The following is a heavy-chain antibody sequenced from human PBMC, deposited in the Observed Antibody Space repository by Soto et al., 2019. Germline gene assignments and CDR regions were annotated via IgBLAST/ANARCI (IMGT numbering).Heavy chain of an antibody. V-gene: IGHV3-9*01. CDR3: ARGPRTTVTTFGLWFVD. D-gene: IGHD4-17*01. Sequence: EVQLVESGGGVEQPGRSLRLSCAASGFTFDDYAMHWVRQVPGKGLEWVSGINWSGGSIDYADSVKGRFTISRDNAKNSLYLQINSLRVEDTAMYYFARGPRTTVTTFGLWFVDWGQGTLVTVSS. CDR1: GFTFDDYA. J-gene: IGHJ5*02. CDR2: INWSGGSI.